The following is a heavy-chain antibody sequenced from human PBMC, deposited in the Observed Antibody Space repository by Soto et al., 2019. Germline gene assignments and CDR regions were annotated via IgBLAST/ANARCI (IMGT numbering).Heavy chain of an antibody. V-gene: IGHV2-5*02. J-gene: IGHJ4*02. CDR3: ARKNYGDYPTDY. Sequence: QITLKESGPTLVKPTQPLTLTCTFSGFSLSTNGVGVGWIRQPPGKALEWLAVIYWDDAKHYSPSLKSRLTITKDTFKNQVVLTMTNMDPVDTATYYCARKNYGDYPTDYWGQGTLVTVSS. CDR2: IYWDDAK. CDR1: GFSLSTNGVG. D-gene: IGHD4-17*01.